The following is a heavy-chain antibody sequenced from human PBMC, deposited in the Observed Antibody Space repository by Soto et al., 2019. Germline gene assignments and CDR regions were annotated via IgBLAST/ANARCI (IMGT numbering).Heavy chain of an antibody. CDR3: TRASFGVGMDL. V-gene: IGHV3-13*01. CDR2: LGGAGAR. Sequence: GSLRLSCAAFGFTYISYDIHLVRQFSVKGLEWVSSLGGAGAREYAESVKGRFVISRDNANSLYLQMDSLRAGDTAIYYCTRASFGVGMDLWGQGTPVTVSS. CDR1: GFTYISYD. J-gene: IGHJ6*02. D-gene: IGHD3-10*01.